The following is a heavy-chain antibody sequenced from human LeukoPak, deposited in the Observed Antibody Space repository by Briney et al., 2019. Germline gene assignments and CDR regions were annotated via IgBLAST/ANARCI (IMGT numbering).Heavy chain of an antibody. CDR3: AKDLVRDCSGGSCYGIDY. CDR2: ISYDGSNK. D-gene: IGHD2-15*01. J-gene: IGHJ4*02. V-gene: IGHV3-30*18. CDR1: GFTFSSYG. Sequence: GRSQRLSCAASGFTFSSYGMHWVRQTPGKGLEWVAVISYDGSNKYYADSVKGRFTISRDNSKNTLYLQMNSLRAEDTAVYYCAKDLVRDCSGGSCYGIDYWGQGTLVTVSS.